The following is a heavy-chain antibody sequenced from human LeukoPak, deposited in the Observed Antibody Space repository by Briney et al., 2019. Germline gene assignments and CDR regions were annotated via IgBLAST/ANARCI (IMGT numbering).Heavy chain of an antibody. J-gene: IGHJ4*02. CDR1: GFTFDDYG. Sequence: PGGSLRLSCAASGFTFDDYGMVWVRQAPGKGLEWASGINWNGGSTGYADSVKGRFTISRDNAKNSLYLQMNSLRAEDTALYYCARAFSSGWYYFDYWGQGTLVTVSS. D-gene: IGHD6-19*01. CDR3: ARAFSSGWYYFDY. CDR2: INWNGGST. V-gene: IGHV3-20*04.